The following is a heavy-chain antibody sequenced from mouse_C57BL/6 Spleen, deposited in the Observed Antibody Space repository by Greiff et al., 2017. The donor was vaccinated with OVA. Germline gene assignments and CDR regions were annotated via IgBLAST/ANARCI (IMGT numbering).Heavy chain of an antibody. CDR1: GFTFSSYA. D-gene: IGHD4-1*02. CDR2: ISDGGSYT. Sequence: DVQLVESGGGLVKPGGSLKLSCAASGFTFSSYAMSWVRQTPEKRLEWVATISDGGSYTYYPDNVKGRFTISRDNAKNNLYLQMSHLKSEDTAMYYCAREATGTAMDYWGQGTSVTVSS. CDR3: AREATGTAMDY. J-gene: IGHJ4*01. V-gene: IGHV5-4*01.